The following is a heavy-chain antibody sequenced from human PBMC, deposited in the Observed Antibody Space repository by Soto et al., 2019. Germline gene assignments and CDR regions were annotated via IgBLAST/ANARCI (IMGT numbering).Heavy chain of an antibody. CDR1: GFTFSSYW. J-gene: IGHJ4*02. CDR3: ARDGSYDSSGYYYELWFDY. D-gene: IGHD3-22*01. CDR2: IKQDGSEK. Sequence: PGGSLRLSCAASGFTFSSYWMSWVRQAPGKGLEWVANIKQDGSEKYYVDSVKGRFTISRDNAKNSLYLQMNSLRAEDTAVYYCARDGSYDSSGYYYELWFDYWGQGTLLTVSS. V-gene: IGHV3-7*03.